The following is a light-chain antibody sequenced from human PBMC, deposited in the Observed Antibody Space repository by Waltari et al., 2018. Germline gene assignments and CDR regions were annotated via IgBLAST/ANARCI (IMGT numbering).Light chain of an antibody. V-gene: IGLV3-25*03. CDR2: KDS. CDR3: QSADSSGTIVV. CDR1: AFPKQY. J-gene: IGLJ3*02. Sequence: SYELTQPPSVSVSPGQPARITCSGAAFPKQYSYWYQQKPGQAPVLVIYKDSERPSGIPERFSGSSSGTTVTLTISGVQAEDEADYYCQSADSSGTIVVFGGGTKLTVL.